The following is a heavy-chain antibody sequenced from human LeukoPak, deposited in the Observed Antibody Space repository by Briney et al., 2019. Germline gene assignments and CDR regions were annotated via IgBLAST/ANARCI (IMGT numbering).Heavy chain of an antibody. CDR2: INPNSGGT. CDR1: GYTFPGYY. CDR3: VAPTPGGSYRIFDY. J-gene: IGHJ4*02. V-gene: IGHV1-2*02. Sequence: SVQVSCKASGYTFPGYYMHWVRQAPGQGLEWMGWINPNSGGTNYAQKLQGRVTMTTDTSTSTAYMELSSLRSEDTAVYYCVAPTPGGSYRIFDYWGQGTLVTVS. D-gene: IGHD1-26*01.